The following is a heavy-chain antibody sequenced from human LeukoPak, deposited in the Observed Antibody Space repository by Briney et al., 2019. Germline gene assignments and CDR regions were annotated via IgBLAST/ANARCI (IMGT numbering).Heavy chain of an antibody. CDR3: AKLYDILTGYGGQPQDY. CDR1: GFTFSSYA. D-gene: IGHD3-9*01. Sequence: PGGSLRLSCAVSGFTFSSYAMSWVRQAPGKGLEWVSAISGSGGSTYYADSVKGRFTISRDNSKNTLYLQINSLRAEDTAVYYCAKLYDILTGYGGQPQDYWGQGTLVTVSS. CDR2: ISGSGGST. J-gene: IGHJ4*02. V-gene: IGHV3-23*01.